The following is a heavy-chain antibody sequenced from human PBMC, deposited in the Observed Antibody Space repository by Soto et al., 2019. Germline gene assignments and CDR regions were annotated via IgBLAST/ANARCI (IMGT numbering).Heavy chain of an antibody. Sequence: PSETLSLTCTVSGGSISSYYWSWIRQPPGKGLEWIGYIYYSGSTNYNPSLKSRVTISVDTSKNQFSLKLSSVTAADTAVYYCARGMTTVTPYYFDYWGQGTLVT. CDR1: GGSISSYY. CDR2: IYYSGST. CDR3: ARGMTTVTPYYFDY. J-gene: IGHJ4*02. D-gene: IGHD4-17*01. V-gene: IGHV4-59*01.